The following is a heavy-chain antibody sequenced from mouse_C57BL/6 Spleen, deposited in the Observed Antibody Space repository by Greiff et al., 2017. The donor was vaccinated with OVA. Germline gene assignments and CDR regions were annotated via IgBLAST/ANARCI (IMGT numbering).Heavy chain of an antibody. CDR2: IYSSDSDT. V-gene: IGHV1-61*01. J-gene: IGHJ2*01. Sequence: QVQLQQPGAELVRPGSSVKLSCKASGYTFTSYWMDWVKQRPGQGLEWIGNIYSSDSDTHYNQKFKDKATLTVAKYSSTAYMQLSSLTSEDSAVYDCAIAGSTMVTPFAYWGQGTTLTVSS. D-gene: IGHD2-2*01. CDR1: GYTFTSYW. CDR3: AIAGSTMVTPFAY.